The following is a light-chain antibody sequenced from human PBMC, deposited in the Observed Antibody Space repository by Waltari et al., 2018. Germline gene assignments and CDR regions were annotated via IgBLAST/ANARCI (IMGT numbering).Light chain of an antibody. J-gene: IGKJ1*01. CDR2: WAS. CDR3: QQYYSTPLT. Sequence: DIVMTQSPDSLAVSLGERATINCKSSQSVLYSSNNKNYLACYQQKPGQPPNLLIYWASTRESGVPDRFSGSGSGTDFTLTISSLQAEDVAVYYCQQYYSTPLTFGQGTKVEIK. CDR1: QSVLYSSNNKNY. V-gene: IGKV4-1*01.